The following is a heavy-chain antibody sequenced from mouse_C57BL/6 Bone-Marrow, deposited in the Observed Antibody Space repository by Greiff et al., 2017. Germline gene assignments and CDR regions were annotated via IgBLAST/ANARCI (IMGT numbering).Heavy chain of an antibody. CDR1: GYTFTSYW. CDR2: IYPGSGST. Sequence: QVQLQQPGAELVKPGASVKMSCKASGYTFTSYWITWVKQRPGQGLEWIGDIYPGSGSTNYNEKFKSKATLTVDTSSSTAYMQLSSLTSEDSAVYYCARRRGHYYGSSLYYAMDYWGQGTSVTVSS. V-gene: IGHV1-55*01. D-gene: IGHD1-1*01. CDR3: ARRRGHYYGSSLYYAMDY. J-gene: IGHJ4*01.